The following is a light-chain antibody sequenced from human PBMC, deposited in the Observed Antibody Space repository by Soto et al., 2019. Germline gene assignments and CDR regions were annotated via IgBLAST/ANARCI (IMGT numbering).Light chain of an antibody. J-gene: IGKJ4*01. V-gene: IGKV1-27*01. Sequence: DIQMTQSPSSLSASVGDRVTITCRASHGISNYLAWYQQKPGIVPKFLIFAASTLQSGVPSRFSGSGSGTYFSLTISSLQPEDVANYYCQKYNSALTFGGGTKVEIK. CDR3: QKYNSALT. CDR2: AAS. CDR1: HGISNY.